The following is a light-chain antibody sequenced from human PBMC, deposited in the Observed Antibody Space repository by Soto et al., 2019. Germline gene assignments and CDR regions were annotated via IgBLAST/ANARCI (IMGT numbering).Light chain of an antibody. CDR2: GAS. J-gene: IGKJ3*01. CDR1: QSVNIN. Sequence: EIMMTQSPGTLSVSPGERATLSCTASQSVNINLAWYQQKPGQPPRLLLYGASTRATGIPVRFRGSGSATEFTLTISSLQSEDSAVYYCHQYNSWPRGTFGPGTKVEIK. CDR3: HQYNSWPRGT. V-gene: IGKV3-15*01.